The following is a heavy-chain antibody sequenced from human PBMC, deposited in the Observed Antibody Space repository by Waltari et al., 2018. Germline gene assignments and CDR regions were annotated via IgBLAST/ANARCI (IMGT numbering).Heavy chain of an antibody. Sequence: QLQLQESGPALVTPSETLSLTRTVSRGSISRRRYYLVSIRPPQGKGLEWIGSIYYSGSTYYNPSLKRRVTISVDTSKNQFSLKLSSVTAADTAVYYCARQLMVRGVIIRGGFDYWGQGTLVTVSS. CDR1: RGSISRRRYY. J-gene: IGHJ4*02. CDR2: IYYSGST. D-gene: IGHD3-10*01. V-gene: IGHV4-39*01. CDR3: ARQLMVRGVIIRGGFDY.